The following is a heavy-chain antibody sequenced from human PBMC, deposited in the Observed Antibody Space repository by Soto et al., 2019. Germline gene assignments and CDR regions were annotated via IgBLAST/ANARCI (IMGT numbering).Heavy chain of an antibody. J-gene: IGHJ6*03. CDR3: ARGVYDFWSGYYYMDV. CDR2: ISSSGSTI. D-gene: IGHD3-3*01. V-gene: IGHV3-11*01. Sequence: GGSLRLSCAASGFTFSDYYMSWIRQAPGKGLEWVSYISSSGSTIYYADSVKGRFTISRDNAKNSLYLQMNSLRAEDTAVYYCARGVYDFWSGYYYMDVWGKGTTVTVSS. CDR1: GFTFSDYY.